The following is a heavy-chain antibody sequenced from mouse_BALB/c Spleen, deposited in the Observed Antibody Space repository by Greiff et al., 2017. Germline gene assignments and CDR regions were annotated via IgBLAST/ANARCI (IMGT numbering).Heavy chain of an antibody. J-gene: IGHJ4*01. CDR3: ARDYGTHYYAMDY. V-gene: IGHV2-2*02. CDR2: IWSGGST. Sequence: VQLQQSGPGLVQPSQSLSITCTASGFSLTSYGVHWVRQTPGKGLEWLGGIWSGGSTDYNAAYITRLSISKDNSKSQVFFKMNSLQANDTAIYYCARDYGTHYYAMDYWGQGTSVTVSS. CDR1: GFSLTSYG. D-gene: IGHD2-1*01.